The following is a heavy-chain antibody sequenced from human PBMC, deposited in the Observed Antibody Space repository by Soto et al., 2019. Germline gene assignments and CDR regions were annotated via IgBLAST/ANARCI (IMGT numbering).Heavy chain of an antibody. CDR3: ARDKITGLFDY. D-gene: IGHD2-8*02. V-gene: IGHV4-59*12. CDR2: IYYSGST. CDR1: GGSIISYY. Sequence: SETLSHTCTVSGGSIISYYWIWIRQPPGKGLEWIGYIYYSGSTNYNPSLKSRVTISVDTSKNQFSLKLTSVTAADTAVYYCARDKITGLFDYWGQGTLVTVSS. J-gene: IGHJ4*02.